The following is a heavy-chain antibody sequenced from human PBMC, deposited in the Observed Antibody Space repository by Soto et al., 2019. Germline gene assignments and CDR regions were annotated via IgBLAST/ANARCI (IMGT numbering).Heavy chain of an antibody. V-gene: IGHV3-15*01. CDR2: IKSKTDGGTT. D-gene: IGHD6-19*01. J-gene: IGHJ4*02. CDR3: TTGASGWYSVPGN. Sequence: EVQLVESGGGLVKPGGSLRLSCAASGFTFSNAWMSWVRQAPGKGLEWVGSIKSKTDGGTTDYAAPVKGRFTISRDDSKNTLYLQMNSLKTEDTAVYYCTTGASGWYSVPGNWGQGTLVTVSS. CDR1: GFTFSNAW.